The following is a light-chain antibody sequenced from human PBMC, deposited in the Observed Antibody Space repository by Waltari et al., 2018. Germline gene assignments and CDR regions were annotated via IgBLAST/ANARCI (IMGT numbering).Light chain of an antibody. J-gene: IGKJ1*01. Sequence: DIRMTLSPSSASASAGDNLTITCRASQTVNAWVAWYQQEPGRAPKFLIHKASSLETGVPARFRGSGSGTEFTLTISGLQVEDFATYYCQQYNFDPWTFGQGTKVE. CDR1: QTVNAW. V-gene: IGKV1-5*03. CDR3: QQYNFDPWT. CDR2: KAS.